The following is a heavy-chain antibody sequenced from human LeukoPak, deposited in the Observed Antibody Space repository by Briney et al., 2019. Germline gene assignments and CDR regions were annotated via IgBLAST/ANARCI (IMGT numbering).Heavy chain of an antibody. CDR2: IVVGSGNT. J-gene: IGHJ6*03. CDR3: AAWFVELPEHYYYYYMDV. D-gene: IGHD3-10*01. CDR1: GFTFTSSA. Sequence: GASVKVSCKASGFTFTSSAMQWVRQARGQRLEWIGWIVVGSGNTNYAQKFQERVTITRDMSTSTAYMELSSPRSEDTAVYYCAAWFVELPEHYYYYYMDVWGKGTTVTVSS. V-gene: IGHV1-58*02.